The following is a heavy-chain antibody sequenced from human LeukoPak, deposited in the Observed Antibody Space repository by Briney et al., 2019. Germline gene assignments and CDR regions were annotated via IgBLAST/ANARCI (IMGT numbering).Heavy chain of an antibody. J-gene: IGHJ4*02. V-gene: IGHV3-21*01. CDR3: ARDLSSDSKFDY. Sequence: GGSLRLSCAASGFTFSSYSMNWVRQAPGKGLEWVSSISSSSSYIYYADSVKGRFTISRDNAKNSLYLQMNSLRAEDTAVYYCARDLSSDSKFDYWGQGTLVTVSS. CDR2: ISSSSSYI. CDR1: GFTFSSYS. D-gene: IGHD3-10*01.